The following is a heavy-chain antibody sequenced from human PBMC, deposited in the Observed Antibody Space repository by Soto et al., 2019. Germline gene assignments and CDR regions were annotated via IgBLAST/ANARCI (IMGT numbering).Heavy chain of an antibody. D-gene: IGHD2-2*01. CDR3: ARYIPGVRYYGMDV. CDR1: GFTFSSYW. Sequence: GGSLRLACAASGFTFSSYWMSWVRQAPGKGLEWVSSIKNSSSDIYYADSVKGRFTISRDNSGNTLFLEMYSLRAEDTAVYYCARYIPGVRYYGMDVWGQGTTVTVSS. V-gene: IGHV3-21*04. CDR2: IKNSSSDI. J-gene: IGHJ6*02.